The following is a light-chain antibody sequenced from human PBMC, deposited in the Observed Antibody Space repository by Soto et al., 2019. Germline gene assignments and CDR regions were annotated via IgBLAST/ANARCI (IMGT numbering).Light chain of an antibody. V-gene: IGKV1-6*01. J-gene: IGKJ4*01. CDR3: LQDYNSPLT. CDR2: AAS. Sequence: AIQMTHSPYSLSASVLNIITTTLRASQGISNDLGWYQQKPGQAPKLLIYAASSLQSGVPSRFSGSGSGTDFTLTISSLQPEDFATYYCLQDYNSPLTFGGGTKVDI. CDR1: QGISND.